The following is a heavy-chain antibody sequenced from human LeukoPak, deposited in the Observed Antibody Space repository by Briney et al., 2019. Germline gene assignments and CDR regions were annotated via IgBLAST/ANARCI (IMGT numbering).Heavy chain of an antibody. J-gene: IGHJ4*02. Sequence: ASVKVSCKTSGYTFTGYYIHWVRQAPGQGLEWMGWINPNSGGTSHAQKFQDRVTMTRDTSISTAYMELSRLRSDDTAVYYCARDFGGGTYAGDYWGQGTLVTVSS. CDR2: INPNSGGT. CDR1: GYTFTGYY. D-gene: IGHD1-26*01. V-gene: IGHV1-2*02. CDR3: ARDFGGGTYAGDY.